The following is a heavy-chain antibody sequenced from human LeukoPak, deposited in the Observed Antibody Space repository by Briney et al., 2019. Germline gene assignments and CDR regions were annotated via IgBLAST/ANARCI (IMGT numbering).Heavy chain of an antibody. CDR1: GYTFTSYG. D-gene: IGHD1-26*01. J-gene: IGHJ4*02. V-gene: IGHV1-18*01. CDR2: ISAGNGNT. CDR3: ARDSGSGNNDY. Sequence: ASVKVSCKASGYTFTSYGISWVRQAPGQRLEWTGWISAGNGNTKYSQNFQGRVTFISNTSATTAFMELSSLRSEDAAVYYCARDSGSGNNDYWGQGTLVTVSS.